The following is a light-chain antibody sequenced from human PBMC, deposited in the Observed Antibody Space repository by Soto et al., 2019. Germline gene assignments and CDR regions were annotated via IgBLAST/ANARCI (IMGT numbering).Light chain of an antibody. V-gene: IGLV1-51*01. CDR3: GALDDSLNVYV. Sequence: QSVLTQPPSVSAAPGQDVTISCSGSSSNLAYNSLSWYQQLPGTAPKLLIYDDNKRPSGIPARFSVSKSGTSATLGITGLEAGDEADYYCGALDDSLNVYVFGSGTQLTVL. CDR1: SSNLAYNS. CDR2: DDN. J-gene: IGLJ1*01.